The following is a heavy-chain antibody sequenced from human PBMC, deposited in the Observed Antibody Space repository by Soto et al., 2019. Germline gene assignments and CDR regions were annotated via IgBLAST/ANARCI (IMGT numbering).Heavy chain of an antibody. J-gene: IGHJ4*02. CDR1: GLTFSGHW. CDR2: IKPDGSET. D-gene: IGHD2-21*02. Sequence: PGGSLRLSCADSGLTFSGHWMTWVRQTPGEGLQWVAAIKPDGSETFYVDSVKGRFTISRDNARNSLFLQMDSLRAEDTAVYYCTSRPSGMTYHAVFDFWGQGTLVPVSS. CDR3: TSRPSGMTYHAVFDF. V-gene: IGHV3-7*03.